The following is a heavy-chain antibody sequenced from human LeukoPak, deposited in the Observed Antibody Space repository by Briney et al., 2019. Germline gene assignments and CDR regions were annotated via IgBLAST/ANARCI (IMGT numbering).Heavy chain of an antibody. Sequence: GGSLRLSCAASGFTFSSYAMHWVRQAPGKGLEWVAVISYDGSNKYYADSVKGRFTISRDNSKNTLYLQMNSLRAEDTAVYYCARDPGYCSSTSCVWSWFDPWGQGTLVAVSS. J-gene: IGHJ5*02. V-gene: IGHV3-30-3*01. CDR1: GFTFSSYA. D-gene: IGHD2-2*01. CDR2: ISYDGSNK. CDR3: ARDPGYCSSTSCVWSWFDP.